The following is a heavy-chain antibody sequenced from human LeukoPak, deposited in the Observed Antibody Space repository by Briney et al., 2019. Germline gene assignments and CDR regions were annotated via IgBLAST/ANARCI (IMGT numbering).Heavy chain of an antibody. Sequence: ASVKVSCKASGYTFTGYYMHWVRQAPGQGLEWMGWINPNSGGTNYAQKFQGWVTMTRDTSISTAYMELSRLRSDDTAVCYCAREYCSSTSCAYYFDYWGQGTLVTVSS. D-gene: IGHD2-2*01. J-gene: IGHJ4*02. CDR2: INPNSGGT. CDR3: AREYCSSTSCAYYFDY. V-gene: IGHV1-2*04. CDR1: GYTFTGYY.